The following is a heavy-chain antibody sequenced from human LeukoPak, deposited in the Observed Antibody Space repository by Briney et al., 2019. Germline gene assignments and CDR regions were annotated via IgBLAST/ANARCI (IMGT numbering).Heavy chain of an antibody. CDR3: ARAGYSGGYYPVDS. V-gene: IGHV4-31*03. CDR2: IYYSGST. D-gene: IGHD3-22*01. J-gene: IGHJ5*01. CDR1: GGSISCAGYY. Sequence: TLSLTCTVSGGSISCAGYYWSWIRQHPGKGLEWIGYIYYSGSTYYNPSLKSRVTISADTSKNQFSLKLSSVTAADTAVYYCARAGYSGGYYPVDSWGQGTLGTVSS.